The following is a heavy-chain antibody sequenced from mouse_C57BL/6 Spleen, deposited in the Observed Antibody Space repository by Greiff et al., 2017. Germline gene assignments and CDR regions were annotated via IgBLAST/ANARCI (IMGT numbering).Heavy chain of an antibody. CDR2: IYPGDGDT. Sequence: QVQLKQSGAELVKPGASVKISCKASGYAFSSYWMNWVKQRPGKGLEWIGQIYPGDGDTNYNGKFKGKATLTADKSSSTAYMQLSSLTSEDSAVYFCARSATGTGYFDYWGQGTTLTVSS. J-gene: IGHJ2*01. CDR3: ARSATGTGYFDY. V-gene: IGHV1-80*01. CDR1: GYAFSSYW. D-gene: IGHD4-1*02.